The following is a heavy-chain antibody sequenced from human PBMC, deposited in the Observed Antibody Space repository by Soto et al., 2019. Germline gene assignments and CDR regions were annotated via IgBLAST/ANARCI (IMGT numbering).Heavy chain of an antibody. CDR3: AKSPYFFRGPLDY. CDR1: GFTFSRYW. J-gene: IGHJ4*02. V-gene: IGHV3-7*03. Sequence: GGSLSLSCAASGFTFSRYWMSWVRQAPGKGLEWVANIKQDGSEKYYVDSVKGRFTISRDNAKNSLYLQMNSLRAEDTAVYYCAKSPYFFRGPLDYWGQGTLVTVSS. D-gene: IGHD3-9*01. CDR2: IKQDGSEK.